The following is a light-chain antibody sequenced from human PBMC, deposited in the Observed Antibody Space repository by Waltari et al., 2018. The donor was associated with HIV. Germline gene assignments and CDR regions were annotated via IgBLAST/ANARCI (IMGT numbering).Light chain of an antibody. CDR3: SSYASTTTSHVV. J-gene: IGLJ2*01. CDR1: NSDVGGYDY. CDR2: DVR. V-gene: IGLV2-14*03. Sequence: QSALTQPASVSGSPGQSLNTSCTGTNSDVGGYDYVSWSQQYPGKAPKLIIFDVRNRPSGVSHRFSGSKSGNTASLAISGLQAEDEADFYCSSYASTTTSHVVFGGGTKLTIL.